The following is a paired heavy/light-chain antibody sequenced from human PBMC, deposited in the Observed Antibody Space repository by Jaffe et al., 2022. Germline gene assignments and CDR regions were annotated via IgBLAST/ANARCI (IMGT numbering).Light chain of an antibody. V-gene: IGLV1-44*01. CDR3: AAWDDSLNAVV. CDR2: SNN. Sequence: QSVLTQPPSASGTPGQRVTISCSGSSSNIGSNTVNWYQQLPGTAPKLLIYSNNQRPSGVPDRFSGSKSGTSASLAISGLQSEDEADYYCAAWDDSLNAVVFGGGTKLTVL. J-gene: IGLJ2*01. CDR1: SSNIGSNT.
Heavy chain of an antibody. J-gene: IGHJ3*02. CDR2: IYYSGST. CDR3: ARHEAIGRGYCSGGSCYSDAFDI. D-gene: IGHD2-15*01. Sequence: QLQLQESGPGLVKPSETLSLTCTVSGGSISSSSYYWGWIRQPPGKGLEWIGSIYYSGSTYYNPSLKSRVTISVDTSKNQFSLKLSSVTAADTAVYYCARHEAIGRGYCSGGSCYSDAFDIWGQGTMVTVSS. CDR1: GGSISSSSYY. V-gene: IGHV4-39*01.